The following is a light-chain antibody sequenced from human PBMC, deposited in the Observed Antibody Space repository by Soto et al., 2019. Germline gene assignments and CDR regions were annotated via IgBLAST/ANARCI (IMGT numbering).Light chain of an antibody. Sequence: DIQMTQSPSTLSASVGDGVTITCRASQNISVWLAWYQQRPGKAPKFLIYDASSLETGVPSRFSGSGSGTEFTLTIRSLQPDDFATYYCQQYDSSSPNFGQGTKLEIK. CDR3: QQYDSSSPN. V-gene: IGKV1-5*01. CDR2: DAS. J-gene: IGKJ2*01. CDR1: QNISVW.